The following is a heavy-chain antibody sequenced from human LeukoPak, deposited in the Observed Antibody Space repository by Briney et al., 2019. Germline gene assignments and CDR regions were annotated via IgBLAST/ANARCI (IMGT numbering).Heavy chain of an antibody. V-gene: IGHV1-69*04. J-gene: IGHJ4*02. CDR1: GGSFSSSA. CDR3: ARDTRIGATAGFYFDY. D-gene: IGHD4-17*01. Sequence: SVKVSCKTSGGSFSSSAIGWVRQAPGQGLEWMGRIIPILGVTNYAQKFQGRVTITADQSTSTVYMELSSLRSEDTAFYYCARDTRIGATAGFYFDYWGQGTLVTVSS. CDR2: IIPILGVT.